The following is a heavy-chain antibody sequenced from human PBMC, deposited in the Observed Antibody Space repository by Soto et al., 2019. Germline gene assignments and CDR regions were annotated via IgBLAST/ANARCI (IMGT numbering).Heavy chain of an antibody. CDR1: GFTFSSYA. CDR3: AKVMVKNWFDP. J-gene: IGHJ5*02. CDR2: ISGSGGST. V-gene: IGHV3-23*01. Sequence: GGSLRLSCAASGFTFSSYAMSWVRQAPWKGLEWVSGISGSGGSTYYADSVKGRFTISRDNSKNTLYLQMNSLRAEDTAVYYCAKVMVKNWFDPWGQGTLVTVSS. D-gene: IGHD5-18*01.